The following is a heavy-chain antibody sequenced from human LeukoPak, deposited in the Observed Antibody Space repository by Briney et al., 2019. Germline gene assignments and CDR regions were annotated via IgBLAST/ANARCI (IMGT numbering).Heavy chain of an antibody. CDR2: MNPNSGIT. J-gene: IGHJ4*02. V-gene: IGHV1-8*01. D-gene: IGHD6-13*01. CDR1: GYTFTNYE. CDR3: ARGLENSWYTTGALAAF. Sequence: ASVKVSCKTSGYTFTNYEILWVRQAPGQGLEWMGWMNPNSGITVHAQKFQGRVAMTRNISITTAHLEISSLRSEDTAVYFCARGLENSWYTTGALAAFWGQGTLVTVSS.